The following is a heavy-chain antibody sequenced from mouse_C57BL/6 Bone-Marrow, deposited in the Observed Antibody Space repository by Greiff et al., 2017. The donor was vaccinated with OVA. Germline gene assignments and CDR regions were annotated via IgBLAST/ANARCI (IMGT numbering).Heavy chain of an antibody. D-gene: IGHD2-2*01. CDR3: ARIYYGYDGVDY. V-gene: IGHV1-52*01. CDR2: IDPSDSET. J-gene: IGHJ2*01. Sequence: VQLQQPGAELVRPGSSVKLSCKASGYTFTSYWMHWVKQRPIQGLEWIGNIDPSDSETYYNQKFKDKATLTVDKSSSTAYMQLSSLTSEDSAVYYCARIYYGYDGVDYWGKGTTLTVSS. CDR1: GYTFTSYW.